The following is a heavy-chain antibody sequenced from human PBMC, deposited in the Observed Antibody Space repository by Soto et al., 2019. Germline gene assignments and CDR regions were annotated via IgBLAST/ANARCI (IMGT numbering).Heavy chain of an antibody. CDR3: ARDSGSWPRFRYYYGMDV. J-gene: IGHJ6*02. V-gene: IGHV1-69*13. CDR2: IIPIFGTA. CDR1: GGTFSSYA. Sequence: ASVKVSCTASGGTFSSYAISWVRQAPGQGLEWMGGIIPIFGTANYAQKFQGRVTITADESTSTAYMELSSLRSEDTAVYYCARDSGSWPRFRYYYGMDVWGQGTTVTVSS. D-gene: IGHD6-13*01.